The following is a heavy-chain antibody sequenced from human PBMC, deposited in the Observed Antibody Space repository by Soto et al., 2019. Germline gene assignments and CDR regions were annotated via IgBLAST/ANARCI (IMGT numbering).Heavy chain of an antibody. D-gene: IGHD2-15*01. V-gene: IGHV4-31*03. CDR1: GGSISSGGYY. CDR2: IYYSGST. J-gene: IGHJ3*02. Sequence: SETLSLTCTVSGGSISSGGYYWSLIRQHPGKGLEWIGYIYYSGSTYYNPSLKSRVTISVDTSKNQFSLKLSSVTAADTAVYYCARDPRGYCSGGSCVADAFDIWGQGTMVTVSS. CDR3: ARDPRGYCSGGSCVADAFDI.